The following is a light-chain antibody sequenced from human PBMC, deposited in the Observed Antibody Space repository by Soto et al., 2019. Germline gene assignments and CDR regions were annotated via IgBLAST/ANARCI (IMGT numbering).Light chain of an antibody. CDR1: QSVSRR. Sequence: DLQMPQSPSTLSASVGDRITLPCRASQSVSRRLAWYQQKPGKAPKLLIYDASSLESGVPSRFSGRGSGTEFTLTISSLQPDDCATYYCHTYNSYSLHTFGQGTKVDI. V-gene: IGKV1-5*01. CDR2: DAS. CDR3: HTYNSYSLHT. J-gene: IGKJ2*01.